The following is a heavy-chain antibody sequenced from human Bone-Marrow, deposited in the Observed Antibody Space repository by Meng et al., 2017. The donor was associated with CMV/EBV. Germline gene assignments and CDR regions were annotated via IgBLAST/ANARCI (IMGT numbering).Heavy chain of an antibody. V-gene: IGHV3-73*01. D-gene: IGHD6-19*01. CDR1: GFTFSGSA. J-gene: IGHJ4*02. CDR3: TTRIAVAVGLNDF. Sequence: GESLKISCAASGFTFSGSAILWVRQASGKGLEWVGRIRRKTNNYATSYAASVKGRFTIFRDDSKNMAYLQMSSLKTEDTAIYYCTTRIAVAVGLNDFWGQGALVTVPS. CDR2: IRRKTNNYAT.